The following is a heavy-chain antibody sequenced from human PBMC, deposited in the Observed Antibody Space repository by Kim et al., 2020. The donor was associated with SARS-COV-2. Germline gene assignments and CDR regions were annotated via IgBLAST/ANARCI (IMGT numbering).Heavy chain of an antibody. V-gene: IGHV3-53*01. CDR3: ARDRGAAAGLSFDY. J-gene: IGHJ4*02. D-gene: IGHD6-13*01. Sequence: ADSVKGRFTISGDTSKNTLYLQMNSLRVEDTAVYYCARDRGAAAGLSFDYWGQGTLVTVSS.